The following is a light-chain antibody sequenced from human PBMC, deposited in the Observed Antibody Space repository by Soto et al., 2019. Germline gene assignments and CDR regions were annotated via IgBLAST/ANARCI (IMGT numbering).Light chain of an antibody. Sequence: DIQMTQSPSTLSASVGDRVTISCRASESISSWLAWFQQKPGKAPKLLIYKAASLETGVPSRFSGTASGTDFTLTSTGLPPDDVATYYCQQYSSYPHTFGQGTKLEIK. V-gene: IGKV1-5*03. CDR1: ESISSW. J-gene: IGKJ2*01. CDR3: QQYSSYPHT. CDR2: KAA.